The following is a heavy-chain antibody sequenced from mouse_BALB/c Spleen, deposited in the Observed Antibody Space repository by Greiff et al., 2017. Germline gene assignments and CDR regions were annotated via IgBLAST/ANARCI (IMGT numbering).Heavy chain of an antibody. Sequence: VKLVESGPGLVAPSQSLSITCTVSGFSLTDYGVSWIRQPPGKGLEWLGVIWGGGSTYYNSALKSRLSISKDNSKSQVFLKMNSLQTDDTAMYYCAKHEKITTWYFDVWGAGTTVTVSS. V-gene: IGHV2-6-5*01. CDR3: AKHEKITTWYFDV. J-gene: IGHJ1*01. D-gene: IGHD2-4*01. CDR2: IWGGGST. CDR1: GFSLTDYG.